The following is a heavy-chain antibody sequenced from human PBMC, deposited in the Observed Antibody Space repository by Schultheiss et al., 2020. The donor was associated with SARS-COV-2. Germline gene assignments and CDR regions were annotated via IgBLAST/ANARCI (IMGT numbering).Heavy chain of an antibody. D-gene: IGHD6-13*01. V-gene: IGHV3-23*01. J-gene: IGHJ4*02. Sequence: GGSLRLSCAASGFTFSSYSMNWVRQAPGKGLEWVSGITGSGGNTYYADSVKGRFTISRDNSKNTLDLQMNSLRAEDTAVYYCARDKSSSSFDYWGQGTLVTVSS. CDR1: GFTFSSYS. CDR2: ITGSGGNT. CDR3: ARDKSSSSFDY.